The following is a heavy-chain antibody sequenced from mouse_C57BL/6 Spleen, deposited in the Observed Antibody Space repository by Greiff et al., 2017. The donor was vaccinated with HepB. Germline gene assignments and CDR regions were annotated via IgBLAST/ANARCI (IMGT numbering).Heavy chain of an antibody. V-gene: IGHV1-82*01. CDR2: IYPGDGDT. CDR1: GYAFSSSW. D-gene: IGHD1-1*01. J-gene: IGHJ4*01. Sequence: VQLQQSGPELVKPGASVKISCKASGYAFSSSWMNWVKPRPGKGLEWIGRIYPGDGDTNYNGKFKGKATLTADKSSSTAYMQLSNLTSEDSAVYFCTRHPTTSYARDYWGQGTSVAVSS. CDR3: TRHPTTSYARDY.